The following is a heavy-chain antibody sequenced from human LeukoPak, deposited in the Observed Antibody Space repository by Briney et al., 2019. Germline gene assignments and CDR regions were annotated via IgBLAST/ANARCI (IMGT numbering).Heavy chain of an antibody. D-gene: IGHD3-22*01. V-gene: IGHV3-48*01. J-gene: IGHJ4*02. Sequence: GGSLRLSCAASGFTFSSYSMNWVRQAPGKGLEWVSYISSSSSTIYYADSVKGRFTISRDNAKNSLYLQMNSLRAEDTAVYYCARELNYYDSGPGVDYSDYWGQGTLVTVSS. CDR3: ARELNYYDSGPGVDYSDY. CDR1: GFTFSSYS. CDR2: ISSSSSTI.